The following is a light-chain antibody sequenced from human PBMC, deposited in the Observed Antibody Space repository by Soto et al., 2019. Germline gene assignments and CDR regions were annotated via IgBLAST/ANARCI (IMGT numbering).Light chain of an antibody. V-gene: IGLV2-8*01. Sequence: QSALTQPPSASGSRGQSVTISCTGTSSDIGGYDFVSWYQQHPGKAPKLLIYEVTKRPSGVPDRFSGSKSGNTASLTVSGLQAEDEADYYFSSHAGSNNLLFGGGTKLTVL. CDR3: SSHAGSNNLL. J-gene: IGLJ2*01. CDR1: SSDIGGYDF. CDR2: EVT.